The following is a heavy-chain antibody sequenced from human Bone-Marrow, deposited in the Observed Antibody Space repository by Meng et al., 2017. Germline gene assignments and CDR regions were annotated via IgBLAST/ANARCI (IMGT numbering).Heavy chain of an antibody. Sequence: GESLKISCAASGFTFSSYWMHWVRQAPGKGLEWVSSISSSSSYIYYADSVKGRFTISRDNAKNSLYLQMDSLRAEDTAVYYCARAPRGYSYGYVRVPYDYWGQGTLVTVSS. CDR3: ARAPRGYSYGYVRVPYDY. D-gene: IGHD5-18*01. CDR2: ISSSSSYI. CDR1: GFTFSSYW. J-gene: IGHJ4*02. V-gene: IGHV3-21*01.